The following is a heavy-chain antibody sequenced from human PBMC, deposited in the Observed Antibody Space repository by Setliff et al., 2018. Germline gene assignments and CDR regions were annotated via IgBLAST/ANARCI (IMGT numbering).Heavy chain of an antibody. CDR1: GGSIRNYY. CDR3: ARGYYNFLSGYYTPYYFDY. D-gene: IGHD3-3*01. V-gene: IGHV4-59*01. Sequence: PSETLSLTCTVSGGSIRNYYWSWIRQPPGKGLEWIGYIYYSGNTNCNPSLKSRVTISVDTSKNQFSLKLSSVTAADTAVYFCARGYYNFLSGYYTPYYFDYWGQGTLVTVSS. CDR2: IYYSGNT. J-gene: IGHJ4*02.